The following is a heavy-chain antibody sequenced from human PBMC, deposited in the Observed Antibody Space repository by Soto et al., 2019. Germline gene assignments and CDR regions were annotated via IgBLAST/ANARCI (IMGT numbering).Heavy chain of an antibody. V-gene: IGHV4-34*01. D-gene: IGHD3-10*01. CDR2: INHSGNT. CDR3: AREGRSAAPQAGFDL. Sequence: SETLSLTCAVYGGSFSGYYWSWIRQPPGKGLEWIGEINHSGNTHYSPSLESRVTISVDTSKNQFSIKLTSVTVADTAVYYCAREGRSAAPQAGFDLWGQGTLVTV. CDR1: GGSFSGYY. J-gene: IGHJ4*02.